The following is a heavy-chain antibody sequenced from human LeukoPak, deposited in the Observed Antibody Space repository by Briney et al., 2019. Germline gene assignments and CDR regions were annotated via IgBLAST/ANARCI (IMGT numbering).Heavy chain of an antibody. CDR2: IRYDGSNK. CDR1: GFTFSSYG. D-gene: IGHD3-22*01. V-gene: IGHV3-30*02. Sequence: AGGSLRLSCAASGFTFSSYGMHWVRQAPGKGLEWVAFIRYDGSNKYYADSVKGRFTISRDNSKNTLYLQMNSLRAEDTAVYYCAKDFGITMIVVVTHFDYWGQGTLVTVSS. CDR3: AKDFGITMIVVVTHFDY. J-gene: IGHJ4*02.